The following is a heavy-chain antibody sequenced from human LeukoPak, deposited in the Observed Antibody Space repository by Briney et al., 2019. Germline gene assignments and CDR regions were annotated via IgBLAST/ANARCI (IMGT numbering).Heavy chain of an antibody. CDR2: IYYSGST. J-gene: IGHJ4*02. V-gene: IGHV4-59*01. D-gene: IGHD5-12*01. CDR3: AREWDSGYDPGLFDY. Sequence: SETLSLTCTVSGGSISSYYWSWIRQPPGKGLEWIGYIYYSGSTNHNPSLKSRVTISVDTSKNQFSLKLSSVTAADTAVYYCAREWDSGYDPGLFDYWGQGTLVTVSS. CDR1: GGSISSYY.